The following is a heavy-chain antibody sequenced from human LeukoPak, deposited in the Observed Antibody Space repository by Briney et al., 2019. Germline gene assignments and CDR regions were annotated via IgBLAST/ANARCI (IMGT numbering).Heavy chain of an antibody. CDR1: GFTFSSYW. J-gene: IGHJ4*02. D-gene: IGHD5-18*01. CDR2: IFGSGGSP. V-gene: IGHV3-23*01. CDR3: GKTTAGYSSGQKPAWPVDY. Sequence: GGSLRLSCAASGFTFSSYWMSWVRQAPGKGLDWIAGIFGSGGSPHYADSVKGRFTISRDNSKNTVYLQINSLRAEDTAVYYCGKTTAGYSSGQKPAWPVDYWGQGTLVTVSS.